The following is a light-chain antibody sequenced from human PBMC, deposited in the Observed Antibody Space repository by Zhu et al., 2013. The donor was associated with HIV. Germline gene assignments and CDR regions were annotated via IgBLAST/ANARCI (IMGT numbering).Light chain of an antibody. Sequence: QSALTQPASVSGSPGQSITISCTGSSNDVGGYNYVSWYQQHPGKAPKLMIYEVSNRPSGVSNRFSGSKSGNTASLTISGLQTEDEADYYCAAWDDSLTGYVFGTGTKVTVL. CDR2: EVS. J-gene: IGLJ1*01. CDR1: SNDVGGYNY. V-gene: IGLV2-14*01. CDR3: AAWDDSLTGYV.